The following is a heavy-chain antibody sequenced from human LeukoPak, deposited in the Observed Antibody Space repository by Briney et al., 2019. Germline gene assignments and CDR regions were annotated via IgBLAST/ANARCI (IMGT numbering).Heavy chain of an antibody. CDR3: ARVPPRSVIMFRGAYDY. D-gene: IGHD3-3*01. Sequence: SETLSLTCAVSGASISSSNWWSWVRQPPGKGLEWIGEIYHSGTTNYNPSLKSRVTIPVDKSKNQFSLKLSSVTAADTAVYYCARVPPRSVIMFRGAYDYWGQGTLVTVSS. J-gene: IGHJ4*02. CDR2: IYHSGTT. CDR1: GASISSSNW. V-gene: IGHV4-4*02.